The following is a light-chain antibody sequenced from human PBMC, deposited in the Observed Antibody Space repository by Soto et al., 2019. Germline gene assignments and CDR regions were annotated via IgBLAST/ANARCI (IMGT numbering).Light chain of an antibody. Sequence: HMTQSPSSLSASVGDRVTITCRASQRITTYLKWYQQKPGKAPKLLISTAATLQGGVPSRFSGSGSGTDFTLTITTPQPEDFATYFCQQSYSTPYTFGQGTKLEIK. CDR2: TAA. V-gene: IGKV1-39*01. CDR1: QRITTY. CDR3: QQSYSTPYT. J-gene: IGKJ2*01.